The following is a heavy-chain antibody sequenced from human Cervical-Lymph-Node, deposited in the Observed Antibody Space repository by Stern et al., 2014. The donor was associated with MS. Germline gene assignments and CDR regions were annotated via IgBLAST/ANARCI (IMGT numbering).Heavy chain of an antibody. V-gene: IGHV1-2*04. D-gene: IGHD2-8*01. J-gene: IGHJ4*02. CDR3: ARAPYCTNGVCYTYFDY. Sequence: VQLVESGAEVKKPGASVKVSCKASGYTFTGYYMHWVRQAPGQGLEWMGWINPNSGGTNYAQKFQGWVTMTRDTSISTAYMELSRLRSDDTAVYYCARAPYCTNGVCYTYFDYWGQGTLVTVSS. CDR1: GYTFTGYY. CDR2: INPNSGGT.